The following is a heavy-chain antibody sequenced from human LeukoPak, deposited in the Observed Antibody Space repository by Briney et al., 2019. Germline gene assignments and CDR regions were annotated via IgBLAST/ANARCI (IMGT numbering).Heavy chain of an antibody. J-gene: IGHJ6*02. D-gene: IGHD6-13*01. CDR1: GFTFSIYA. CDR2: ISYDGSNK. Sequence: PGGSLRLSCAASGFTFSIYAMHWVRQALGKGLEGVAVISYDGSNKYYADSVKGRFTISRDNSKNTLYLQMNSLRAEDTAVYYCARVHSSWYGEAYYYYYYGMDVWGQGTTVTVSS. V-gene: IGHV3-30-3*01. CDR3: ARVHSSWYGEAYYYYYYGMDV.